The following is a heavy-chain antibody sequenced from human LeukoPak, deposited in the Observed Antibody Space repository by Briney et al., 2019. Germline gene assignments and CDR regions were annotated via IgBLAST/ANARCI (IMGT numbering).Heavy chain of an antibody. V-gene: IGHV4-4*07. CDR3: AGRTGKYYYGMDV. Sequence: SETLSLTCTVSGGSISSYYWSWIRQPAGKGLEWIGRIYTSGSTNYNPSLKSRVSISVDTSKNQFSLKLNSVTAADTALYYCAGRTGKYYYGMDVWGQGTTVTVSS. CDR2: IYTSGST. J-gene: IGHJ6*02. CDR1: GGSISSYY. D-gene: IGHD4-23*01.